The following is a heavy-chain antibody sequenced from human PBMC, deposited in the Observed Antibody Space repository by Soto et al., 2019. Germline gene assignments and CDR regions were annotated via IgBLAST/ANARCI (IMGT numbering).Heavy chain of an antibody. CDR3: TPDPGAYADF. CDR1: GITFTNAW. J-gene: IGHJ4*02. D-gene: IGHD4-17*01. Sequence: EVQLVESGGDLVKPGGCLRLSCAASGITFTNAWMSWVRQAPGKGLEWVGRIKNRADGGTTDYAAPVRGRFTISRDDSKNTLFLQMNSLEAEDTAGYYCTPDPGAYADFWGQGTLVTVSS. CDR2: IKNRADGGTT. V-gene: IGHV3-15*01.